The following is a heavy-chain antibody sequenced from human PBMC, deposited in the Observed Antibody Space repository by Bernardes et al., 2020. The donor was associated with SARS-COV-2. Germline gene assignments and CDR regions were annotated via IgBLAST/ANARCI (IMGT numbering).Heavy chain of an antibody. V-gene: IGHV3-23*01. CDR2: GDT. J-gene: IGHJ4*02. D-gene: IGHD2-21*02. Sequence: GDTYYADSVKGRFTISRDNSNNILFLQMNNLRAEDTAVYYCAKDYCGGDCDFFDYWGQGTVVTVSS. CDR3: AKDYCGGDCDFFDY.